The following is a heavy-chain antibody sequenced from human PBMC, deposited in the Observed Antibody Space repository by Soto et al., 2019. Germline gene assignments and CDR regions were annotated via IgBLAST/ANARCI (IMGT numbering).Heavy chain of an antibody. V-gene: IGHV3-23*01. D-gene: IGHD2-15*01. CDR2: ISGSGGST. CDR3: AKDAFLGSDCSGGSCYLNWFDP. CDR1: GFTFSSYA. J-gene: IGHJ5*02. Sequence: PGGSLRLSCAASGFTFSSYAMSWVRQAPGKGLEWVSAISGSGGSTYYADSVKGRFTISRDNSKNTLYLQMNSLRAEDTAVYYCAKDAFLGSDCSGGSCYLNWFDPWGQGTLVTVSS.